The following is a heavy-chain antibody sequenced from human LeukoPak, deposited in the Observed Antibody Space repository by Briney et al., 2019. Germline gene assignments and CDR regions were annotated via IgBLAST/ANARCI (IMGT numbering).Heavy chain of an antibody. Sequence: SETLSLTCTVSGGSITDYYWGWIRQPPGKGLEWIGYDYYSGSSNYNPALKSRVTISVDTSKNQFSLKMSPVTAADAAVYYCARDLKLDGSSGYYAFDIWSQGTMVTVSS. CDR1: GGSITDYY. CDR2: DYYSGSS. V-gene: IGHV4-59*01. D-gene: IGHD3-22*01. J-gene: IGHJ3*02. CDR3: ARDLKLDGSSGYYAFDI.